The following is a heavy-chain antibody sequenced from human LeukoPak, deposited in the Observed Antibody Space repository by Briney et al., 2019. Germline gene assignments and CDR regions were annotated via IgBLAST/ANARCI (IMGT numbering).Heavy chain of an antibody. CDR2: IWYDGSNK. J-gene: IGHJ4*02. CDR3: AKDSRPSWGSFSH. D-gene: IGHD2-2*01. V-gene: IGHV3-33*06. Sequence: PGRSLRLSCAASGFTFSSYGMHWVRQAPGKGLEWVAVIWYDGSNKYYADSVKGRFTISRDNSKNTLYLQMNSLRAEDTAVYYCAKDSRPSWGSFSHWGQGTLVTVSS. CDR1: GFTFSSYG.